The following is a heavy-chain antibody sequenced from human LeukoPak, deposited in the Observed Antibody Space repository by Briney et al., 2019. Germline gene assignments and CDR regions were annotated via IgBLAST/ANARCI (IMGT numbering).Heavy chain of an antibody. CDR1: GFTLSGTS. CDR3: SRYVDTPLDY. D-gene: IGHD5-18*01. J-gene: IGHJ4*02. Sequence: GSLRLSCAASGFTLSGTSIHWVRQASGKGLEWVGRIRSKANSYATAYAASVAGRFTVSRDDSQNTAYLQMNSLKTEDAAVYYCSRYVDTPLDYWGQGALVTVSS. V-gene: IGHV3-73*01. CDR2: IRSKANSYAT.